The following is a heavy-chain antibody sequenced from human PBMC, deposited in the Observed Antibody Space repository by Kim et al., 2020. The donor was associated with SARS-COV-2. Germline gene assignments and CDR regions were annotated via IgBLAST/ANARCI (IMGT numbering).Heavy chain of an antibody. CDR2: IYYSGST. V-gene: IGHV4-39*01. J-gene: IGHJ4*02. CDR3: ARLWYGGDRRIGY. D-gene: IGHD4-17*01. Sequence: SETLSITCTVSGGSISISDYHWGWIRQPPGQGLEWIGSIYYSGSTYYNPSLKSRVTISVDTSKNQFSLKLSSVTAADTAVYYCARLWYGGDRRIGYWGQGTLVTVSS. CDR1: GGSISISDYH.